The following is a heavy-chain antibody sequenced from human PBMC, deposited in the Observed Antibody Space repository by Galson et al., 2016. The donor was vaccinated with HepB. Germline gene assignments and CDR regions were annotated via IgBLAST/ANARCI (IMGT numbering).Heavy chain of an antibody. CDR1: GYTFTNYY. CDR2: LNPSGGNT. V-gene: IGHV1-46*01. D-gene: IGHD3-22*01. CDR3: ASGVGLPGIYYYESSCSHFEDHYYYGMDV. J-gene: IGHJ6*02. Sequence: SVKVSCKASGYTFTNYYIHWVRQAPGQGLEWVGILNPSGGNTSYAQKFQGRVNLTRDTFTTTVHKGLSSLRSEDTAVYYGASGVGLPGIYYYESSCSHFEDHYYYGMDVWGQGTTVTVSS.